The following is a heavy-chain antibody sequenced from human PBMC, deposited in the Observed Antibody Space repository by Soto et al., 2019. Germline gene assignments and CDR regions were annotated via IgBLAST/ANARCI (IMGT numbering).Heavy chain of an antibody. Sequence: QVQLQQWGAGLLKPSETLSLTCAVYGGSFSGYYWSWIRQPPGKGLEWIGEINHSGSTNYNPSLKGLDTISVHTSNTEFSLKLSSGPAADTAVYSWERDSPSIAATPVPWGQEPVVTPSP. J-gene: IGHJ5*02. CDR1: GGSFSGYY. V-gene: IGHV4-34*01. D-gene: IGHD6-6*01. CDR2: INHSGST. CDR3: ERDSPSIAATPVP.